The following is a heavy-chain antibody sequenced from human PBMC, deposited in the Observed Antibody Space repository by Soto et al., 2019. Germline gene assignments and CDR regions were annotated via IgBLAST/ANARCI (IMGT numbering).Heavy chain of an antibody. V-gene: IGHV4-31*03. J-gene: IGHJ4*02. Sequence: SETLSLTCTVSGGSISSGGYYWSWIRQHPGKGLEWIGYIYYSGSTYYNPSLKSRVTISVDTSKNQFSLKLSSVTAADTAVYYCATNTGDYSTFDYWGQGTLVTVSS. CDR2: IYYSGST. CDR1: GGSISSGGYY. D-gene: IGHD4-17*01. CDR3: ATNTGDYSTFDY.